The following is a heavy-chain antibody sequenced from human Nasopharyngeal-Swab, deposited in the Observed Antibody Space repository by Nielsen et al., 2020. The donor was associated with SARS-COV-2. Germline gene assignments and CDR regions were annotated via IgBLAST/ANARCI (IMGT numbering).Heavy chain of an antibody. Sequence: WIRQPPGKGLEWIGYIYHSGSTYYNPSLKSRVTISVDTSKNQFSLKLSSVTAADTAVYYCARDPTPLNYYYYYYMDVWGKGTTVTVSS. CDR2: IYHSGST. CDR3: ARDPTPLNYYYYYYMDV. V-gene: IGHV4-30-4*01. J-gene: IGHJ6*03.